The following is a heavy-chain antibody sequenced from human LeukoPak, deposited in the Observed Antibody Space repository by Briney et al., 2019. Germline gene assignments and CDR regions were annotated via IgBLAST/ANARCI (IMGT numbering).Heavy chain of an antibody. V-gene: IGHV4-59*01. J-gene: IGHJ5*02. CDR1: GGSISSYY. CDR3: ARHRYYYDSSGYYYQP. CDR2: IYYSGST. D-gene: IGHD3-22*01. Sequence: SETLSLTCTVSGGSISSYYWSWIRQPPGKGLEWIGYIYYSGSTNYNPSLKSRVTISVDTSKNQFSLRLSSVTAAATAVYYCARHRYYYDSSGYYYQPWGQGTLVTVSS.